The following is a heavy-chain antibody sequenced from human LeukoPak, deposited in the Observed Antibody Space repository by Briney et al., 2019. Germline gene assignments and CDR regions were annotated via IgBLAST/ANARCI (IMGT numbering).Heavy chain of an antibody. J-gene: IGHJ4*02. CDR3: ASTTVDDY. V-gene: IGHV4-34*01. CDR1: GGSFSGYY. CDR2: INHSGST. Sequence: ASETLSLTCAVYGGSFSGYYWSWIRQPPGKGLEWIGEINHSGSTYYNPSLKSRVTISVDTSKNQFSLKLSSVTAADTAVYYCASTTVDDYWGQGTLVTVSS. D-gene: IGHD4-23*01.